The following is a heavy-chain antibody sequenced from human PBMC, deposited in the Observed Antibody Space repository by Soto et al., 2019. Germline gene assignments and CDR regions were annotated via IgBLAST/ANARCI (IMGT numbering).Heavy chain of an antibody. D-gene: IGHD3-3*01. CDR3: AKGHDFWSGYYTFDY. CDR2: ISGSGGST. J-gene: IGHJ4*02. Sequence: PGGSLRLSCAASGFTFSSYAMSWVRQAPGKGLEWVSAISGSGGSTYYADSVKGRFTISRDNSKNTLYLQMNSLRAEDTAVYYCAKGHDFWSGYYTFDYWGQGTLVTVSS. V-gene: IGHV3-23*01. CDR1: GFTFSSYA.